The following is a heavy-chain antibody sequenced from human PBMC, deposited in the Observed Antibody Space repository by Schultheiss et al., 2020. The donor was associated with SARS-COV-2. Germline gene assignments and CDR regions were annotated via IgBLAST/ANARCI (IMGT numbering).Heavy chain of an antibody. Sequence: GESLKISCAASGFTFSSYAMSWVRQAPGKGLEWVSGISGSGGASTYYADSVKGRFTISRDNSEKTLYLQMNSLRAEDTAVYYCARLAVADYYFDYWGQGTLVTVSS. V-gene: IGHV3-23*01. CDR3: ARLAVADYYFDY. D-gene: IGHD6-19*01. J-gene: IGHJ4*02. CDR2: ISGSGGAST. CDR1: GFTFSSYA.